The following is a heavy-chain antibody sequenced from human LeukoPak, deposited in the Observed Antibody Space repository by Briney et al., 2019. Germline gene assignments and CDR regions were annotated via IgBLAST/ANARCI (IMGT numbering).Heavy chain of an antibody. CDR1: GGSFSGYY. D-gene: IGHD3-10*01. V-gene: IGHV4-34*12. CDR3: ARYVIWLGDNYFDY. J-gene: IGHJ4*02. CDR2: IIHSGST. Sequence: SETLSLTCAVYGGSFSGYYWSWIRQPPGKGLEWIGEIIHSGSTNYNPSLKSRVTISVDTSKNQFSLKRSSVTAADTADFYFARYVIWLGDNYFDYWGQGTLVTVYS.